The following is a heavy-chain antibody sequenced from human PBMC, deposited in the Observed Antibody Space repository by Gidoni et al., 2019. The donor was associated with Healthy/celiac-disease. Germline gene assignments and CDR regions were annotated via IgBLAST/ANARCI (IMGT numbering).Heavy chain of an antibody. D-gene: IGHD3-9*01. V-gene: IGHV4-39*01. J-gene: IGHJ5*02. CDR1: VGSISSRIYH. CDR2: IYYSGST. Sequence: QLQLQESGPGLVKPSETLSLTCTVSVGSISSRIYHWVWIRQPPGKGLEWIGSIYYSGSTYYNPSLKSRVTISVDTSKNQFSLKLSSVTAADTAVYYCARSHAYYDILTGYSPSNWFDPWGQGTLVTVSS. CDR3: ARSHAYYDILTGYSPSNWFDP.